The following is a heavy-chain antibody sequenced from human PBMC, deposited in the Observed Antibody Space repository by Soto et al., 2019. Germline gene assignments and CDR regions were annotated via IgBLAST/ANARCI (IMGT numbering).Heavy chain of an antibody. V-gene: IGHV3-30-3*01. J-gene: IGHJ6*02. CDR1: GFTFSSYA. Sequence: QVQLVESGGGVVQPGRSLRLSCAASGFTFSSYAMHWVRQAPGKGLEWVAVISYDGSNKYYADSVKGRFTISRDNSKNTLYLQKNSLRAEDTAVYYCAREDYGAAYYSYYGMDVWGQGTTVTVSS. CDR3: AREDYGAAYYSYYGMDV. CDR2: ISYDGSNK. D-gene: IGHD4-17*01.